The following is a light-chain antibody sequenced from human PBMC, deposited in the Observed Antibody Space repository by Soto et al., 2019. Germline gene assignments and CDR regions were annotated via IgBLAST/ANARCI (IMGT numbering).Light chain of an antibody. CDR3: QQYYSYPQT. V-gene: IGKV1-8*01. Sequence: AIRMTQSPSSLSASTGDRVTITCRASQGISSYLAWYPQKPGKAPKLLIYAASTLQSGVPSRFSGSGSGTDFTLTISCLQSEDFATYYCQQYYSYPQTFGQRTKVELK. CDR2: AAS. J-gene: IGKJ1*01. CDR1: QGISSY.